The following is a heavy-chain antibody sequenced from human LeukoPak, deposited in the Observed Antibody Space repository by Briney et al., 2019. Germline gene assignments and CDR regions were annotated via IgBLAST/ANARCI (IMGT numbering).Heavy chain of an antibody. Sequence: SETLSLTCAVSGGSISSGSYSWSWIRQPPGKGLEWIGYIYPRGSTYYNPSLKSRVILSLDKSANQFSLNLSSVTAADTAVYYCARFSPRAMGNYLDFWGQGTLVTVSS. V-gene: IGHV4-30-2*01. CDR1: GGSISSGSYS. CDR2: IYPRGST. J-gene: IGHJ4*02. CDR3: ARFSPRAMGNYLDF. D-gene: IGHD7-27*01.